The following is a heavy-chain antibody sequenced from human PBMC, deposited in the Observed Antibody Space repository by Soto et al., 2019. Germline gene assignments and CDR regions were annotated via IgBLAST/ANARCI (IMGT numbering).Heavy chain of an antibody. CDR3: ARVNGGSSGWIDP. CDR2: IYHSGNT. V-gene: IGHV4-31*02. D-gene: IGHD6-6*01. Sequence: PSETLSLTCTVSGGSISSGDYFWGWVRQHPVKGLEWIGDIYHSGNTYYNPSLKSRVSISVDTSKNQFSLKLTSVSAADTAVYYCARVNGGSSGWIDPWGQGTLVTVSS. J-gene: IGHJ5*02. CDR1: GGSISSGDYF.